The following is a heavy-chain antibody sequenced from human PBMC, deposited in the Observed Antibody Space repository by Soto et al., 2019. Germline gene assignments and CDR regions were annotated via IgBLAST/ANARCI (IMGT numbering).Heavy chain of an antibody. Sequence: GGSLRLSCAASGFTFSSYGMHWVRQAPGKGLEWVAVISYDGSNKYYADSVKGRFTISRDNSKNTLYLQMNSLRAEDTAVYYCAKDQSSYDILTGYRMDYWGQGTLVTVSS. CDR3: AKDQSSYDILTGYRMDY. J-gene: IGHJ4*02. CDR2: ISYDGSNK. V-gene: IGHV3-30*18. CDR1: GFTFSSYG. D-gene: IGHD3-9*01.